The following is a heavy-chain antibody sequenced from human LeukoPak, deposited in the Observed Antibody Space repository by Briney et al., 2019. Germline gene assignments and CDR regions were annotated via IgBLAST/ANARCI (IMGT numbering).Heavy chain of an antibody. D-gene: IGHD2-2*01. CDR2: IIPIFGTA. Sequence: SVKVSCKASGGTFSSYAISWVRQAPGQGLEWMGGIIPIFGTANYAQKFQGRVTITADESTSSAYMELSSLRSEDTAVYYCARAPGGYCSSTSCRETDYWGQGTLVTVSS. J-gene: IGHJ4*02. CDR1: GGTFSSYA. V-gene: IGHV1-69*13. CDR3: ARAPGGYCSSTSCRETDY.